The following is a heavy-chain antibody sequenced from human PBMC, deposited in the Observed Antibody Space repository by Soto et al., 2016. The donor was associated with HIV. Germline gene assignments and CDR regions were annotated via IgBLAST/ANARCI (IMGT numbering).Heavy chain of an antibody. CDR1: GFTFSGSA. Sequence: EVQLVESGGGLVQPGGSLKLSCAASGFTFSGSAMHWVRQASGKGLEWVGRIRSKVNSYATAYAASVKGRFTMSRDDSKNTAYLQMNSLKTEDTAVYYCTRQGYYDSSGYYPDDDAFDIWGQGDNGHRLF. V-gene: IGHV3-73*01. D-gene: IGHD3-22*01. CDR3: TRQGYYDSSGYYPDDDAFDI. J-gene: IGHJ3*02. CDR2: IRSKVNSYAT.